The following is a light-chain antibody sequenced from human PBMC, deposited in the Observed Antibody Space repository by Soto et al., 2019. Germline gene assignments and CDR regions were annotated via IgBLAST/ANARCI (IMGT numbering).Light chain of an antibody. CDR2: YDS. CDR3: KVWDISSGHVV. Sequence: SYELTQPPSVSVAPGKTASVACGGSNIGSKSVHWYQKKSGQAPVLVMYYDSDRPSGIPERFSGSNSGNTATLTISRVEAGDEAVYYCKVWDISSGHVVFGGRTKLTVL. CDR1: NIGSKS. J-gene: IGLJ3*02. V-gene: IGLV3-21*01.